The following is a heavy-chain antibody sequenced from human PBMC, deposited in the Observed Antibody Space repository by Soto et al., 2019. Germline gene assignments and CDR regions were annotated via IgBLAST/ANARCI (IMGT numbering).Heavy chain of an antibody. J-gene: IGHJ4*02. Sequence: QVQLVQSGAEVKKPGASVKVSCKASGYTFKNYFINWVRQAPGQSLEWMGWINTDNDDTEYSEKFQGRVAITTDTSASTAYMDLSGLNSEDTAVYYCARDWGSRGAVDYWGQGTLVIVST. V-gene: IGHV1-3*04. CDR2: INTDNDDT. D-gene: IGHD2-15*01. CDR1: GYTFKNYF. CDR3: ARDWGSRGAVDY.